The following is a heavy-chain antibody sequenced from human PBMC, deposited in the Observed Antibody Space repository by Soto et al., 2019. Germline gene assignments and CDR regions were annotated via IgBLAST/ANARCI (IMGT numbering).Heavy chain of an antibody. Sequence: RASVKVSCKPSGYTFTSHGLSWVRQAPGQGLEWMGWISTYNGKTDYAQKFQGRITMTADTRTTTGYMELRSLRSDDTAVYYCARLLTEGATFREDAFDLWGQGTKVTVSS. V-gene: IGHV1-18*01. J-gene: IGHJ3*01. CDR2: ISTYNGKT. CDR1: GYTFTSHG. D-gene: IGHD1-26*01. CDR3: ARLLTEGATFREDAFDL.